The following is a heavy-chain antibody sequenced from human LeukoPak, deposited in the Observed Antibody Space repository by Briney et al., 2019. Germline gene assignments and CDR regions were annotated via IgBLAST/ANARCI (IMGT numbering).Heavy chain of an antibody. V-gene: IGHV1-2*02. Sequence: ASAKVSCKASGYTFTGYYMHWVRQAPGQGLEWMGWINPNSGGTNYAQKFQGRVTMTRDTSISTAYMELSRLRSDDTAVYYCARGDVYSGYDNYYYYYMDVWGKGTTVTISS. D-gene: IGHD5-12*01. CDR3: ARGDVYSGYDNYYYYYMDV. J-gene: IGHJ6*03. CDR1: GYTFTGYY. CDR2: INPNSGGT.